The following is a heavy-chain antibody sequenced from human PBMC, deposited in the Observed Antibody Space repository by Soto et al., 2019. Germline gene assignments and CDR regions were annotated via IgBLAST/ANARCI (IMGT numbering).Heavy chain of an antibody. J-gene: IGHJ4*02. CDR3: ARLPRTTTSGSGTDF. CDR2: VYYSGRT. V-gene: IGHV4-39*01. Sequence: QLQLQESGPGLVKPSETLSLTCTVSGGSISGDYWGWIRQPPGKGLEWIATVYYSGRTFYNPSLESRVTIYVDTSRDQFSLKLTSVTAADTAVYYCARLPRTTTSGSGTDFWGQGTLVIVSS. D-gene: IGHD3-10*01. CDR1: GGSISGDY.